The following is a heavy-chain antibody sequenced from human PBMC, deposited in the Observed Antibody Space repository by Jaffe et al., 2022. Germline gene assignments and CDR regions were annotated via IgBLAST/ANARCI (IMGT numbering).Heavy chain of an antibody. D-gene: IGHD3-16*01. V-gene: IGHV4-30-2*01. CDR3: ARALRVGTFGYYYYYMDV. CDR1: GGSISSGGYS. J-gene: IGHJ6*03. Sequence: QLQLQESGSGLVKPSQTLSLTCAVSGGSISSGGYSWSWIRQPPGKGLEWIGYIYHSGSTYYNPSLKSRVTISVDRSKNQFSLKLSSVTAADTAVYYCARALRVGTFGYYYYYMDVWGKGTTVTVSS. CDR2: IYHSGST.